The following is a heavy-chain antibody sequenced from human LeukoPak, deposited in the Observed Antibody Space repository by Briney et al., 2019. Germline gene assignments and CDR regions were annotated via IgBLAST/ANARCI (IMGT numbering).Heavy chain of an antibody. V-gene: IGHV4-39*01. J-gene: IGHJ6*03. Sequence: SETLSLTCTVSGGSIGSSSYYWGWIRQPPGKGLEWIGNIYYSGSTYYNPSLKSRVTISLDTSKNQFSLKLSSVTAADTAVYYCASVRRGFGESSKYYAYYYMGVWGKGITVTISS. CDR1: GGSIGSSSYY. CDR2: IYYSGST. D-gene: IGHD3-10*01. CDR3: ASVRRGFGESSKYYAYYYMGV.